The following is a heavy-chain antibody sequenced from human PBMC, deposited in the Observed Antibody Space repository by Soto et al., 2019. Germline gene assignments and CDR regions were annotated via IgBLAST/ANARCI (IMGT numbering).Heavy chain of an antibody. J-gene: IGHJ4*02. CDR1: GGSISSYY. D-gene: IGHD2-2*01. CDR3: ARACSSNSCYDVFDY. V-gene: IGHV4-4*07. CDR2: IYTSGST. Sequence: SETLSLTCTVSGGSISSYYWSWIRQPAGKGLEWIGRIYTSGSTNYNPSLKSRVTMSVDTSKNQFSLKLSSVSAADTAVYYCARACSSNSCYDVFDYWGQGTLVTVSS.